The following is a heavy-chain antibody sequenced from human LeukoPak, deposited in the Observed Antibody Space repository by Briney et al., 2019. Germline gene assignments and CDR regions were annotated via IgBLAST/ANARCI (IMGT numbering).Heavy chain of an antibody. CDR2: ISYDGSNK. D-gene: IGHD2-15*01. Sequence: GGSLRLSCAASGFTFSSYGMHWVRQAPDKGLEWVALISYDGSNKYYADSVKGRFTISRDNSKNTLYLEMNSLRAEDTAVYYCAKDGLGYCSGGSCYSDYWGQGTLVTVSS. V-gene: IGHV3-30*18. CDR3: AKDGLGYCSGGSCYSDY. CDR1: GFTFSSYG. J-gene: IGHJ4*02.